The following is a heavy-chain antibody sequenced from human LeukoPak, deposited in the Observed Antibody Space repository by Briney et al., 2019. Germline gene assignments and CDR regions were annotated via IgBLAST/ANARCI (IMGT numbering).Heavy chain of an antibody. V-gene: IGHV3-33*06. CDR2: IWYDGSNK. J-gene: IGHJ4*02. Sequence: PGRSLRLSCAASGFTFSSYGMHWVRQAPGKGLEWVAVIWYDGSNKYYADSVKGRFTISRDNSKNTLYLQMNSLRAEDTAVYYCAKDFGGLVYAILGLDYWGQGTLVTVSS. CDR1: GFTFSSYG. D-gene: IGHD2-8*01. CDR3: AKDFGGLVYAILGLDY.